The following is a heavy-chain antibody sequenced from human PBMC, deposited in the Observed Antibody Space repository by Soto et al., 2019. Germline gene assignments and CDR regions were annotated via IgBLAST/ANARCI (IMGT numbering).Heavy chain of an antibody. D-gene: IGHD3-22*01. Sequence: QVQLQESGPGLVKPSQTLSLICTVSGGSISSGGYFWSWIRQHPGKGLEWIGYIYYSGSTYYNPSLKSRVTISVDTSNNQFSLKLSSVTAADTAVYYCARALDDYDSSGYFLDYWGQGTLVTVSS. V-gene: IGHV4-31*03. J-gene: IGHJ4*02. CDR2: IYYSGST. CDR3: ARALDDYDSSGYFLDY. CDR1: GGSISSGGYF.